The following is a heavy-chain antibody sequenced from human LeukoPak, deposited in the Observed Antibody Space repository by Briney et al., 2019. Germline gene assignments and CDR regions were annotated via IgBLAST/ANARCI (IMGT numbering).Heavy chain of an antibody. CDR1: GYSFTSYW. Sequence: RGESLKISCKGSGYSFTSYWIGWVRQMPGKGLEWMGIIYPGDSDTRYSPSFQGQVTISADKSISTAYLQWSSLKASDTAMYYCARRPGYCSSTSCFYYYGMDVWGQGTTVTVSS. D-gene: IGHD2-2*01. V-gene: IGHV5-51*01. CDR2: IYPGDSDT. CDR3: ARRPGYCSSTSCFYYYGMDV. J-gene: IGHJ6*02.